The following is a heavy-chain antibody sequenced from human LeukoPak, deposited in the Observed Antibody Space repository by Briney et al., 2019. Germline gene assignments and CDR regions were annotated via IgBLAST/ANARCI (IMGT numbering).Heavy chain of an antibody. CDR2: ISTSGSYI. J-gene: IGHJ4*02. D-gene: IGHD6-19*01. V-gene: IGHV3-21*04. CDR1: GFTFITSS. Sequence: PGGSLRLTCAASGFTFITSSMNWVRQPPGKGLEWVSSISTSGSYIYFADSVKGRFTISRDNAKNSLYLQMNSLRGDDTAVYYCAKDLDGSGLYGGLDYWGQGILVTVSS. CDR3: AKDLDGSGLYGGLDY.